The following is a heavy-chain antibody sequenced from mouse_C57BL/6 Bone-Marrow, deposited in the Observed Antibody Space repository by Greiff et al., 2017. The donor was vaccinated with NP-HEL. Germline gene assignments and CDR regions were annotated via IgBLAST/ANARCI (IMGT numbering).Heavy chain of an antibody. CDR3: ARRGDRWLLLFAY. D-gene: IGHD2-3*01. V-gene: IGHV5-17*01. Sequence: EVQGVESGGGLVKPGGSLKLSCAASGFTFSDYGMHWVRQAPEKGLEWVAYISSGRSTIYYADTVKGRFTISRDNAKITLFLQMTSLRSEDTAMYYCARRGDRWLLLFAYWGQGTLVTVSA. CDR1: GFTFSDYG. J-gene: IGHJ3*01. CDR2: ISSGRSTI.